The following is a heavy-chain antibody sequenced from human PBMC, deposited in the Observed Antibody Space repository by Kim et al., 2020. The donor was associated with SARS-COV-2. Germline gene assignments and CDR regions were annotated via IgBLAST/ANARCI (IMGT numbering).Heavy chain of an antibody. V-gene: IGHV4-59*01. CDR3: ARDPTGGWFDP. Sequence: TNYNPSLKSRVTISVDTSKNQFSLKLSSVTAADTAVYYCARDPTGGWFDPWGQGTLVTVSS. D-gene: IGHD1-26*01. CDR2: T. J-gene: IGHJ5*02.